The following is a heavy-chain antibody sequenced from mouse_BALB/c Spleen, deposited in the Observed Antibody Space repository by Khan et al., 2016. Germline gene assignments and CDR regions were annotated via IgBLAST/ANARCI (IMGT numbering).Heavy chain of an antibody. V-gene: IGHV2-5*01. D-gene: IGHD2-1*01. CDR1: GFSLTTYG. Sequence: QVQLKESGPGLVQPSQSLSIICTVSGFSLTTYGVHWVRQSQRKGLEWLGVIWRGGTTDYNAAFLSRLNITRDNSKRQVFFKMNSLQADDTAIYYCAKEEGNYVMNYWGHGTSVTVSS. CDR3: AKEEGNYVMNY. CDR2: IWRGGTT. J-gene: IGHJ4*01.